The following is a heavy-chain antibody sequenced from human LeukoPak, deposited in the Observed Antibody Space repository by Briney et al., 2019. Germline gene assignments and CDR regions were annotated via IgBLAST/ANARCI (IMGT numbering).Heavy chain of an antibody. J-gene: IGHJ3*02. D-gene: IGHD3-9*01. CDR1: GGSISTYY. CDR3: ARWDPSFDAFSDAFDI. Sequence: KTSETLSLTCTVSGGSISTYYWAWIRQPPGKGLEWIGYISYGGSANYNPSFKSRVTISVDTSKNQFSLKMRSVTAVDTAVYYCARWDPSFDAFSDAFDIWGQGTMVTVSS. V-gene: IGHV4-59*01. CDR2: ISYGGSA.